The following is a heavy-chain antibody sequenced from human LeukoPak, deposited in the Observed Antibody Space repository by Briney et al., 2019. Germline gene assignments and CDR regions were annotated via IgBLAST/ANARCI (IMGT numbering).Heavy chain of an antibody. Sequence: ASVKVSCKASGYTFTGYYMHWVRQAPGQGLELMGWINPNSGGTNYAQKFQGRVTMTRDTSISTAYMELSRLRSDDTAVYYCARDSGAVPAARGNWFDPWGQGTLVTLSS. CDR2: INPNSGGT. CDR3: ARDSGAVPAARGNWFDP. J-gene: IGHJ5*02. V-gene: IGHV1-2*02. D-gene: IGHD2-2*01. CDR1: GYTFTGYY.